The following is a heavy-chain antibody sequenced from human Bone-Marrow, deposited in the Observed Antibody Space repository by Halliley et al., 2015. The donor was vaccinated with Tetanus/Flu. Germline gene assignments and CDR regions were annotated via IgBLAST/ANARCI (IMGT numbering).Heavy chain of an antibody. J-gene: IGHJ4*02. Sequence: LRLSCAVYGGSFSGYSWSWIRQPPGKGLEWIGEINHSGSTNYNPSLKSRVTISADTSKNQFSLKPSSVTAADTAVYYCARGAGGLFIFVAPFDYWGQGTPVTVSS. V-gene: IGHV4-34*01. CDR1: GGSFSGYS. CDR2: INHSGST. D-gene: IGHD3-3*01. CDR3: ARGAGGLFIFVAPFDY.